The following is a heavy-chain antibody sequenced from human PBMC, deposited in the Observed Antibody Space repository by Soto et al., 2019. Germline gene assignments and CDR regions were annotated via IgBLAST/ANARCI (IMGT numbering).Heavy chain of an antibody. CDR3: ARDGVVDATLTLSWFDP. D-gene: IGHD2-15*01. Sequence: GGSLRLSCAASGFTFSSYWMSWVRQAPGKGLEWVANIKQDGSEKYYVDSVKGRFTISRDNAKNSLYLQMNSLRAEDTAVYYCARDGVVDATLTLSWFDPWGQGTLVTVSS. CDR1: GFTFSSYW. J-gene: IGHJ5*02. V-gene: IGHV3-7*01. CDR2: IKQDGSEK.